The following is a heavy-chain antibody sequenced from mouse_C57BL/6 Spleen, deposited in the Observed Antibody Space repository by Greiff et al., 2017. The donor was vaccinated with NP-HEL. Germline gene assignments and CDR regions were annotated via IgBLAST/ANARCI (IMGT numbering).Heavy chain of an antibody. V-gene: IGHV1-64*01. CDR1: GYTFTSYW. CDR3: ARDGQGAMDY. J-gene: IGHJ4*01. Sequence: QVQLKQSGAELVKPGASVKLSCKASGYTFTSYWMHWVKQRPGQGLEWIGMIHPKSGSPTYNEKFKSKATLTVDKSSSTAYMQLSSLSAEDAADYYFARDGQGAMDYWGQGTSVTVSS. D-gene: IGHD1-1*01. CDR2: IHPKSGSP.